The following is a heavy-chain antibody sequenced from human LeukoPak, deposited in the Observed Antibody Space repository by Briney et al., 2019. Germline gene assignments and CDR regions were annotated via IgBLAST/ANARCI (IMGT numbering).Heavy chain of an antibody. CDR2: IKSKSAGGTT. Sequence: PGGSLRLSCAASGFTFSSYVMNWVRQAPEKGLEWVGRIKSKSAGGTTDFAAPVKGRFTISRDDSKNTLYLQMNSLTSEDTAVYYCAQGSGQYYEYWGQGTLVTVSS. D-gene: IGHD3-22*01. V-gene: IGHV3-15*07. CDR1: GFTFSSYV. J-gene: IGHJ4*02. CDR3: AQGSGQYYEY.